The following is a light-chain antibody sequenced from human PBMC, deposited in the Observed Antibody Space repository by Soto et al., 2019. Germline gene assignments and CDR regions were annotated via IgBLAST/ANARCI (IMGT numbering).Light chain of an antibody. CDR2: AAS. CDR1: QSISSY. V-gene: IGKV1-39*01. CDR3: QQSYSTLT. Sequence: DIQMTQSPSSLSASVGDRVTITCRASQSISSYLNWYQQKPGKAPKLLIYAASSLQSGVQSKFSGSGSGTDFTLTISSLQPEDFATYYCQQSYSTLTFGGGT. J-gene: IGKJ4*01.